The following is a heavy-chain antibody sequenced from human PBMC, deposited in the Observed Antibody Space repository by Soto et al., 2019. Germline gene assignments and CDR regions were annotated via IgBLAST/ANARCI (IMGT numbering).Heavy chain of an antibody. J-gene: IGHJ6*02. Sequence: GGSLRLSCAASGFTFSSNWMSWVRQAPGKGLEWVANIKQDGSETYYVDSVKGRFTISRDNAKNSLYLQMNSVTAEDTAVYYCGRLVEQHYYYYGMDVWCQGTTVTVSS. CDR1: GFTFSSNW. CDR2: IKQDGSET. V-gene: IGHV3-7*01. CDR3: GRLVEQHYYYYGMDV. D-gene: IGHD2-2*01.